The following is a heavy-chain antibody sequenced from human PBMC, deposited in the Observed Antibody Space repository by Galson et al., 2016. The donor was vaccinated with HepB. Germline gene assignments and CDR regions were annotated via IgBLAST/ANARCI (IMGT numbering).Heavy chain of an antibody. CDR1: GFSFNQVW. J-gene: IGHJ4*02. CDR2: IKSKSDGTT. V-gene: IGHV3-15*01. D-gene: IGHD2-2*01. CDR3: TTEVISMPFNSDY. Sequence: SLRLSCAASGFSFNQVWMSWVRQAPGKGLEWVGRIKSKSDGTTDYAAAVKDRFSISRDASKNTLYLQMNSLKTEDTAVYYCTTEVISMPFNSDYWGQGTLVTVSS.